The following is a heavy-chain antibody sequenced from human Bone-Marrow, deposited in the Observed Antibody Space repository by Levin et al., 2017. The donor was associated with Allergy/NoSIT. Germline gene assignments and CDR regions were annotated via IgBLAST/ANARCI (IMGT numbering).Heavy chain of an antibody. V-gene: IGHV4-39*07. CDR1: GDSISSSNYY. Sequence: SETLSLTCTVSGDSISSSNYYWGWIRQPPGKGLEWIGSIYYSGNTYYNPSLKSRLTISVDTSKNQFSLKLRSVTAADTAVYYCARAGRYDYWGQGILVTVSS. CDR3: ARAGRYDY. CDR2: IYYSGNT. D-gene: IGHD3-9*01. J-gene: IGHJ4*02.